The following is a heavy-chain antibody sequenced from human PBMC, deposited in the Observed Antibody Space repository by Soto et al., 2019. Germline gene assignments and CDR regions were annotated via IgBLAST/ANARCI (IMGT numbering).Heavy chain of an antibody. V-gene: IGHV1-18*04. CDR3: ARGGYFDSSNYLAY. D-gene: IGHD3-22*01. CDR2: ISAYNGNR. J-gene: IGHJ4*02. CDR1: GYTFTSYG. Sequence: GASVKVSCKASGYTFTSYGFSWVRQAPGQGLEWMGWISAYNGNRNYAQKLQGRVTMTTVTSTSTAYMELRSLRSDDTAVYYCARGGYFDSSNYLAYWGLGTLVTVSS.